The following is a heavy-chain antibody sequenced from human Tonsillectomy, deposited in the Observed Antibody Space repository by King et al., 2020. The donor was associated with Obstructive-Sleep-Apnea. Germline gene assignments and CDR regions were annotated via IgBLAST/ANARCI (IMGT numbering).Heavy chain of an antibody. CDR3: ARGYSYGYVDY. CDR2: IKQDGSEK. J-gene: IGHJ4*02. Sequence: VQLVESGGGLVQPGGSLRLSCAASGFTFSRYSMTWVRQAPGKGLEWVANIKQDGSEKYYVDSVKGRFTISRDNAKNSLYLQMNSLRAEDTAVYYCARGYSYGYVDYWGQGTLVTVSS. CDR1: GFTFSRYS. D-gene: IGHD5-18*01. V-gene: IGHV3-7*03.